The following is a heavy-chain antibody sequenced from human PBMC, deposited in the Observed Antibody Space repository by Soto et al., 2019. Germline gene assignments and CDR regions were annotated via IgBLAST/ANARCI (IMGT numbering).Heavy chain of an antibody. J-gene: IGHJ3*02. CDR1: GFTFSSYD. CDR2: IGTAGDP. CDR3: ARGYSSGWYRSDAFDI. V-gene: IGHV3-13*05. D-gene: IGHD6-19*01. Sequence: GESLKISCAASGFTFSSYDMHWVRQATGKGLEWVSAIGTAGDPYYPGSVKGRFTISRENAKNSLYLQMNSLRAGDTAVYYCARGYSSGWYRSDAFDIWGQGTMVTVSS.